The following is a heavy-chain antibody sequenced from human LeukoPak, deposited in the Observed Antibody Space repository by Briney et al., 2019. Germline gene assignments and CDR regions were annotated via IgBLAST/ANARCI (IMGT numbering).Heavy chain of an antibody. CDR2: IKQDGSEK. D-gene: IGHD3-22*01. V-gene: IGHV3-7*01. CDR3: ARRYYDSSGYYKRAFDI. J-gene: IGHJ3*02. Sequence: GGSLRLSCAASGFTFSDYYMSWIRQAPGKGLEWVANIKQDGSEKHYVDSVKGRFTISRDNAKKSLYLQMNSLRAEDTAVYYCARRYYDSSGYYKRAFDIWGQGTMVTVSS. CDR1: GFTFSDYY.